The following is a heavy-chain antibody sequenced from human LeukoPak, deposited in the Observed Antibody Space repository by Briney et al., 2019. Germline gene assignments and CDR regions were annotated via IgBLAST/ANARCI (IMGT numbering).Heavy chain of an antibody. CDR2: IDRSGGGT. V-gene: IGHV3-23*01. D-gene: IGHD4-23*01. CDR1: GLTFSSYA. CDR3: AKLVTHFDY. Sequence: GGSLRLSCAASGLTFSSYAMRGARPTPGKALEWVIGIDRSGGGTYSAYSVKARFTISRDNARNSLYLQMNSLRAEDTAVYYCAKLVTHFDYWGQGTLVTVSS. J-gene: IGHJ4*02.